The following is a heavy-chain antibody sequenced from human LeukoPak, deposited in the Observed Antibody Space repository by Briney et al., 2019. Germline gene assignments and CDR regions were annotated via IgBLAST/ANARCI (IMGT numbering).Heavy chain of an antibody. D-gene: IGHD3-22*01. V-gene: IGHV3-30*02. CDR1: GFTFSTYG. CDR2: IRDDGSNK. Sequence: GGSLRLSCAASGFTFSTYGMHWVRQAPGKGLEWVAFIRDDGSNKYYADSVKGRFTISRDNSKNTLYLQMNSLRPEDTAVYYCAKELKPMIVVADLFDYWGQGTLVTVSS. J-gene: IGHJ4*02. CDR3: AKELKPMIVVADLFDY.